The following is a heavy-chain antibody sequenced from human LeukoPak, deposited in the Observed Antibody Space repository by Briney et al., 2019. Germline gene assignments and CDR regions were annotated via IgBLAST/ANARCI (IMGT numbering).Heavy chain of an antibody. J-gene: IGHJ5*02. D-gene: IGHD1-26*01. V-gene: IGHV1-18*04. CDR1: GFTFTAYH. CDR2: ISAYNGNT. Sequence: ASVKVSCKASGFTFTAYHMHWVRQAPGQGLEWMGWISAYNGNTNYAQKLQGRVTMTTDTSTSTAYMELRSLRSDDTAVYYCARCGSGRYSWFDPWGQGTLVTVSS. CDR3: ARCGSGRYSWFDP.